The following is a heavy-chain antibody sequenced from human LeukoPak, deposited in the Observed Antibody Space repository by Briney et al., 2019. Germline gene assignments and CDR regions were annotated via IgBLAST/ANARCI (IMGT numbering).Heavy chain of an antibody. J-gene: IGHJ4*02. D-gene: IGHD5-18*01. CDR2: IYTSGST. V-gene: IGHV4-4*07. CDR3: AASQVGGYSYRSYFDY. Sequence: PSETLSLTCTVSGGSISSYYWSWIRQPAGKGLEWIGRIYTSGSTNYNPSLKSRVTMSVDTSKNQFSLKLSSVTAADTAVYYCAASQVGGYSYRSYFDYWGQGTLVTVSS. CDR1: GGSISSYY.